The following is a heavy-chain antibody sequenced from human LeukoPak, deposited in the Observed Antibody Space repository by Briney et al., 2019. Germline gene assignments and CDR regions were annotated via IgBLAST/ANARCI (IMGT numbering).Heavy chain of an antibody. CDR2: IIPIFGTA. V-gene: IGHV1-69*13. Sequence: SVKVSCKASGGTFSSYAISWVRQAPGQGLEWMGGIIPIFGTANYAQKFQGRVTITADESTSTAYMELSSLRSEDTAVYYCARLDIGATINPDRGDWGQGTLVTVSS. J-gene: IGHJ4*02. D-gene: IGHD5-12*01. CDR3: ARLDIGATINPDRGD. CDR1: GGTFSSYA.